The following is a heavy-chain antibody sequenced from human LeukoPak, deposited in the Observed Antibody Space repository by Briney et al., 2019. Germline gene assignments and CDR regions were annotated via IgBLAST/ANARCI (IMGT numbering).Heavy chain of an antibody. CDR1: GGSISSGGYY. Sequence: PSQTLTLTCTVSGGSISSGGYYWSWIRQPPGKGLEWIGYIYHSGSTYYNPSLKSRVTISVDRSKNQFSLKLSSVTAADTAVYYCARGSYSSGWYGIDYWGQGTLVTVSS. J-gene: IGHJ4*02. CDR3: ARGSYSSGWYGIDY. CDR2: IYHSGST. D-gene: IGHD6-19*01. V-gene: IGHV4-30-2*01.